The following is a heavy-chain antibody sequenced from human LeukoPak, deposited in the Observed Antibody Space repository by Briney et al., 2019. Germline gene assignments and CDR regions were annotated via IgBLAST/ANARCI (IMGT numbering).Heavy chain of an antibody. CDR2: INHSGST. D-gene: IGHD5/OR15-5a*01. Sequence: PETLSLTCAVYGGSFSGYYWSWIRQPPGKGLEWIGEINHSGSTNYNPSLKSRVTISVDTSKNQFSLKLSSVTAADTAVYYCARGARDIVSFDPWGQGTLVTVSS. V-gene: IGHV4-34*01. J-gene: IGHJ5*02. CDR1: GGSFSGYY. CDR3: ARGARDIVSFDP.